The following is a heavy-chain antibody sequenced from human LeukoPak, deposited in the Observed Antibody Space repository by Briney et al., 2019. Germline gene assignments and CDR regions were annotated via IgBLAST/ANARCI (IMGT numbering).Heavy chain of an antibody. D-gene: IGHD1-26*01. CDR3: ARLGYYYYGMDV. Sequence: SETLSLTCTVSGGSISSYYWSWIRQPPGKGLEWIGYIYYSGSTNYNPSLKSRVTISVDTSKDQFSLKLSSVTAADTAVYYCARLGYYYYGMDVWGQGTTVTVSS. V-gene: IGHV4-59*08. CDR2: IYYSGST. J-gene: IGHJ6*02. CDR1: GGSISSYY.